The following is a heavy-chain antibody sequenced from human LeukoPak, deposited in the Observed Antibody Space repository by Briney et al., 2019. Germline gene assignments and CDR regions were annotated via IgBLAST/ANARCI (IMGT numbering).Heavy chain of an antibody. CDR1: GFTLSNAW. V-gene: IGHV3-15*01. J-gene: IGHJ4*02. CDR2: IKSKTDGGTT. CDR3: TTASWYRREFDY. D-gene: IGHD6-13*01. Sequence: GGSLRLSCAASGFTLSNAWMSWVRQAPGKGLEWVGRIKSKTDGGTTDYAAPVKGRFTISRDDSKNTLYLQMNSLKTEDTAVYYCTTASWYRREFDYWGQGTLVTVSS.